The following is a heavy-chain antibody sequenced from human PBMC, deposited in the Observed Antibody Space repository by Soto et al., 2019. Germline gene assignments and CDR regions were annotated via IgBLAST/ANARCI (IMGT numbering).Heavy chain of an antibody. CDR3: ASETTVTDAFDI. CDR1: GGSISNYY. V-gene: IGHV4-59*01. CDR2: IYYSGST. Sequence: QVQLQESGPGLVKPSETLSLTCTVSGGSISNYYWSWIRQPPGKGLEWIGYIYYSGSTNYNPSLKSRVTISVDTSKNKFSLKLSSVTAADTAVYYCASETTVTDAFDIWGQGTMVTVSS. D-gene: IGHD4-17*01. J-gene: IGHJ3*02.